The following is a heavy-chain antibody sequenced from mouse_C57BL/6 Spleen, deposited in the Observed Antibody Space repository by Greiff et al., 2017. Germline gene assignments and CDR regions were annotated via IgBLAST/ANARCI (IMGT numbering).Heavy chain of an antibody. V-gene: IGHV5-16*01. Sequence: EVKLVESEGGLVQPGSSMKLSCTASGFTFSDYYMAWVRQVPEKGLEWVANINYDGSSTYYLDSLKSRFIISRDNAKNILYLQMSSLKSEDTATYYCARERGTGYVDVWGTGTTVTVSS. CDR3: ARERGTGYVDV. J-gene: IGHJ1*03. CDR1: GFTFSDYY. D-gene: IGHD3-3*01. CDR2: INYDGSST.